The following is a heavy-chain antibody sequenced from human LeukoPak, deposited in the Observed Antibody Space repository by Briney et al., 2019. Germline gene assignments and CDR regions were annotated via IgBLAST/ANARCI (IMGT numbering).Heavy chain of an antibody. CDR3: AKWGDYDVLTGYYDSDY. Sequence: GGCLRLACAAAGFTVSNYAMSWVRQAPGKGLEWVSAVSGRDTSTYYTDSVKGRFTISRDNSTNTLYLQMNSLSAEDTAIYYCAKWGDYDVLTGYYDSDYWGQGTLVTVSS. D-gene: IGHD3-9*01. CDR1: GFTVSNYA. CDR2: VSGRDTST. J-gene: IGHJ4*02. V-gene: IGHV3-23*01.